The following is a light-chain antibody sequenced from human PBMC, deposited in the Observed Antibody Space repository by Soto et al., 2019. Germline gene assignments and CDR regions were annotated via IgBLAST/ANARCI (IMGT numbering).Light chain of an antibody. J-gene: IGKJ1*01. Sequence: DNVLTQSPDTLSLSPGERATLSCRASQSVSTYLAWYQQKPGQAPRLLIYDASNRATGIAARFSGGGSGTDFTLTISSPEPEDFAVYYCQQRSQWPWTFGQGTKVDIK. V-gene: IGKV3-11*01. CDR3: QQRSQWPWT. CDR1: QSVSTY. CDR2: DAS.